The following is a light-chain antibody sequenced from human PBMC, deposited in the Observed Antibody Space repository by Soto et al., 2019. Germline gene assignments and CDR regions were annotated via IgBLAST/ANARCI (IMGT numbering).Light chain of an antibody. CDR3: QQYNSPIT. CDR1: QDIDTW. J-gene: IGKJ5*01. CDR2: GAS. V-gene: IGKV1-5*03. Sequence: DIQMTQYPSTRSASVGDRVTITCRASQDIDTWLAWYQQKPGQAPKLLIYGASSLEPGVPSRFSGSGYGTEFTLTITSLQPDDFATHYCQQYNSPITFGQETRLDIK.